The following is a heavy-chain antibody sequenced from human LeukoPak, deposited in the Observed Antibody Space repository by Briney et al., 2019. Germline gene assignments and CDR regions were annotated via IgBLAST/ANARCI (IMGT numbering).Heavy chain of an antibody. J-gene: IGHJ4*02. Sequence: GGSLRLSCAASGFTVSSNYMSWVRQAPGKGLEWVSVIYSGGSTYYADSVKGRFTISRDNSKNTLYLQMNSLRAEDTAVYYCARRGYSNGKGYFDYWGQGTLVTVSS. CDR3: ARRGYSNGKGYFDY. CDR1: GFTVSSNY. D-gene: IGHD5-18*01. V-gene: IGHV3-53*01. CDR2: IYSGGST.